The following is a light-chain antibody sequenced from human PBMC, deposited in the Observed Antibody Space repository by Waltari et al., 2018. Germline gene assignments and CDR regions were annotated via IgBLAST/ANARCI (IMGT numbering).Light chain of an antibody. CDR3: QQLNSLPRT. V-gene: IGKV1-9*01. CDR2: AAS. CDR1: QGISTY. Sequence: DIQLTQSPSFLSASVGDRVTITCRASQGISTYLAWYQQKPGKAPKLLISAASTLQTGVPSRFSGSGSGTEFTLTISSLQPGDFATYYCQQLNSLPRTFGQWTKVEIK. J-gene: IGKJ1*01.